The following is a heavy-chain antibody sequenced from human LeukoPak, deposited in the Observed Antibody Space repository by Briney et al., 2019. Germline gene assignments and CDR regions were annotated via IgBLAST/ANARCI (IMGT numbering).Heavy chain of an antibody. CDR2: VTHNGGST. V-gene: IGHV3-64D*09. J-gene: IGHJ4*02. CDR1: GFTFSGHP. D-gene: IGHD2-2*01. Sequence: GGSLILSCSASGFTFSGHPMHWVRQAPGKGLEYVSTVTHNGGSTYYADSMKVRFTISRDNSKNTLYLQMGSLRADDTAVYYCVKGTPDGTFDNWGQGILVTVSS. CDR3: VKGTPDGTFDN.